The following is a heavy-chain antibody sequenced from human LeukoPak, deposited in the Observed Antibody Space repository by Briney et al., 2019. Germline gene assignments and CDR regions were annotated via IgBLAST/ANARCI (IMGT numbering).Heavy chain of an antibody. Sequence: GASVKVSCKVSGYTLTELSMHRVRQAPGKGLEWMGGFDMEEGETFYAHKFQGRVSMTEDTSTHTAYMDLSSLTAEDTAVYYCATQEVQVSAAGTDYYYYMDVWGKGTTVTASS. CDR2: FDMEEGET. D-gene: IGHD6-13*01. J-gene: IGHJ6*03. CDR3: ATQEVQVSAAGTDYYYYMDV. CDR1: GYTLTELS. V-gene: IGHV1-24*01.